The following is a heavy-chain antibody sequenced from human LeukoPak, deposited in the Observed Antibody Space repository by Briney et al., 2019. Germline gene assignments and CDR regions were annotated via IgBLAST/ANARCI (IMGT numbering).Heavy chain of an antibody. D-gene: IGHD2-15*01. J-gene: IGHJ4*02. V-gene: IGHV3-23*01. CDR1: GFTFSSYA. CDR3: AKDLAPSTLSGLFDY. Sequence: GGSLRLSCAASGFTFSSYAMSWVRQAPGKGLEWVSAISGSGGSTYYADSVKGRFTISRDNSKNTLYLQMNSLRAEDTAVYYCAKDLAPSTLSGLFDYWGQGTLVTVSS. CDR2: ISGSGGST.